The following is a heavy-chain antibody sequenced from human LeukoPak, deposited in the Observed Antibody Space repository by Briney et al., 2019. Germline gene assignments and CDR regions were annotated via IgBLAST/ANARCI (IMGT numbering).Heavy chain of an antibody. CDR1: GLIFGNYA. V-gene: IGHV3-23*01. J-gene: IGHJ5*02. D-gene: IGHD3-10*01. CDR2: VSGNGDTT. Sequence: GGSLRLSCAASGLIFGNYAMTWVRQAPGKGLEWVSTVSGNGDTTFYADSAKGRFTISRDNSRNTHYLQINSLRGEDTAVYYWGKGGNASFYDRWGQGTLVTVS. CDR3: GKGGNASFYDR.